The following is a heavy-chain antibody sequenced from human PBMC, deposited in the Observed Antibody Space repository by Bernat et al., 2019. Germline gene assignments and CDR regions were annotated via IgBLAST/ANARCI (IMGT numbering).Heavy chain of an antibody. J-gene: IGHJ3*02. CDR1: GFTFSSYG. D-gene: IGHD2-21*02. CDR3: ARMGDHDAFDI. CDR2: IGTAGDT. V-gene: IGHV3-13*04. Sequence: VQLVESGGGVVQPGRSLRLSCAASGFTFSSYGMHWVRQATGKGLEWVSAIGTAGDTYYPGSVKGRFTISRENAKNSLYLQMNSLRAGDTAVYYCARMGDHDAFDIWGQGTMVTVSS.